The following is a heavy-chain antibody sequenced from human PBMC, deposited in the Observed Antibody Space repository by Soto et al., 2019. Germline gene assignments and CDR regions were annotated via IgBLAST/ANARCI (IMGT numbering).Heavy chain of an antibody. CDR1: GFTFRNYA. J-gene: IGHJ4*02. V-gene: IGHV3-30-3*01. Sequence: QVQLVESGGGVVQPGRSLRLSCAASGFTFRNYAMHWVRQAPGKGLQWVAVISYDGSEKFYADSVKGRFTISRDNSKNTLYLQVNSLRAEDTAVYYCARDFPNNWNLEYWGQGTLVTVSS. D-gene: IGHD1-20*01. CDR2: ISYDGSEK. CDR3: ARDFPNNWNLEY.